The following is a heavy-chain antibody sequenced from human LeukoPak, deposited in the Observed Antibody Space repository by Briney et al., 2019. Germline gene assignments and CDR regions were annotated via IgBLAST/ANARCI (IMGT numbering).Heavy chain of an antibody. V-gene: IGHV4-39*01. J-gene: IGHJ4*02. CDR2: IYYSGST. CDR3: VSGEPDYSSGWSGY. Sequence: SETLSPTCTVSGTSISSSSYYWGWIRQPPGKGLEWIASIYYSGSTYYNPSLKSRVTISVDTSKNQFSLKLSSVTAADTAVYYCVSGEPDYSSGWSGYWGQGTLVTVSS. CDR1: GTSISSSSYY. D-gene: IGHD6-19*01.